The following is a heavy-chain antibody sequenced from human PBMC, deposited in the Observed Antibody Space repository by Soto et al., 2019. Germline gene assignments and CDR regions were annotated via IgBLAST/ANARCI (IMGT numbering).Heavy chain of an antibody. V-gene: IGHV3-21*01. D-gene: IGHD2-8*02. CDR2: ISSSSSYT. CDR1: GFNFSNYA. Sequence: GGSLRLSCAASGFNFSNYALNWVRHAPGKGLEWVSFISSSSSYTYYSDSVKGRFTISRDNAKNSLYLQMNSLRAEDTAVYYCARSGYWRYVRDYYYYGMDGWGQGTTVTVSS. J-gene: IGHJ6*02. CDR3: ARSGYWRYVRDYYYYGMDG.